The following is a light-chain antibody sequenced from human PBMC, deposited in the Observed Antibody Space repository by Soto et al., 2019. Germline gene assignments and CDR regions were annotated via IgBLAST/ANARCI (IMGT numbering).Light chain of an antibody. CDR1: QTISTW. Sequence: QVTRCPPTLSASVGDRVTITCGASQTISTWMAWYQQKPGKAPKLLLYDASTLQSGVASRFSGSGSVTEFTRIISGLQPDESATYYCQQYTKTNNPWMFGQGTKVDI. V-gene: IGKV1-5*01. CDR3: QQYTKTNNPWM. J-gene: IGKJ1*01. CDR2: DAS.